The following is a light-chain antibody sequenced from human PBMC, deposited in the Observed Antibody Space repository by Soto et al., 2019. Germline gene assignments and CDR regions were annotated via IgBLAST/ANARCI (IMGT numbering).Light chain of an antibody. CDR3: QQRSDWPLT. J-gene: IGKJ4*01. V-gene: IGKV3-11*01. CDR2: DAS. CDR1: QSVSSN. Sequence: EIVLTQSPATLSLSPGERATLSCRASQSVSSNLAWYQQKPGQAPRLLIFDASNRAAGIPPRFSGSGSGTDFTLTISSLEPEDFEIYYCQQRSDWPLTFGGGTKVEIK.